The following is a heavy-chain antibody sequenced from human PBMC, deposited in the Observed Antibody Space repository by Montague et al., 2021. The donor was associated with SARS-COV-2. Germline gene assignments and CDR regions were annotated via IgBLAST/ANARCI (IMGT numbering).Heavy chain of an antibody. V-gene: IGHV4-4*07. CDR2: IYASGST. CDR1: GVSITSYY. Sequence: ETLSLTCSISGVSITSYYWSWVRQPAGKGLEWIGHIYASGSTNYSPSLESRVRLSIDNPKNQFSLKLESLTAADTAVYYCVRDGGNWYYFDYWGQGALVTVSS. D-gene: IGHD3-16*01. CDR3: VRDGGNWYYFDY. J-gene: IGHJ4*02.